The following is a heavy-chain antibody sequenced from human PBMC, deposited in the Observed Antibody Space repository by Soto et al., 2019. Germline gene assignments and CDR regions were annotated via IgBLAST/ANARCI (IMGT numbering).Heavy chain of an antibody. CDR3: ARGFGVVTPFYYYGMEV. J-gene: IGHJ6*02. Sequence: GGSLRLSCAASGFTFSSYAMHWVRQAPGKGLEWVAVISYDGSNKYYADSVKGRFTISRDNSKNTLYLQMNSLRAEDTAVYYCARGFGVVTPFYYYGMEVWGQGTTVTAP. CDR2: ISYDGSNK. V-gene: IGHV3-30-3*01. CDR1: GFTFSSYA. D-gene: IGHD3-3*01.